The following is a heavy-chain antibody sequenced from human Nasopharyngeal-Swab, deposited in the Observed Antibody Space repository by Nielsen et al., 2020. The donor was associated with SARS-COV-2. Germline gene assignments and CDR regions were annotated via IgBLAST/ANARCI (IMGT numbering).Heavy chain of an antibody. J-gene: IGHJ4*02. CDR3: ARDDSSVYYGY. D-gene: IGHD3-22*01. CDR1: GFTFSDYY. Sequence: GRSLRLSCAASGFTFSDYYMSWIRQAPGKGLEGVSYISGSGSTIYYADSVKGRFTMSRDNAKNSVYLQMNSLRAEDTAVYYCARDDSSVYYGYWGQGTLVTVSS. V-gene: IGHV3-11*01. CDR2: ISGSGSTI.